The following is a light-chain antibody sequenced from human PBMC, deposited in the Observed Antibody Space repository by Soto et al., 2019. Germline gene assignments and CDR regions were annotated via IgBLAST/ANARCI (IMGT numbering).Light chain of an antibody. Sequence: EIVLTQSPGTLSLSPGERATLSCRARQSVSRGYLALYQQKPGQAPRLLIYGASSRATGIPDRFSGSGSGTDFTLTISRLEPEDFAVYYSQQYGSSPRYTFGQGTKLEIK. V-gene: IGKV3-20*01. J-gene: IGKJ2*01. CDR1: QSVSRGY. CDR3: QQYGSSPRYT. CDR2: GAS.